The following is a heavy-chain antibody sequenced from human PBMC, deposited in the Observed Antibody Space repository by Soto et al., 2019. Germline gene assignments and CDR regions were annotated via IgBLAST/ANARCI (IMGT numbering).Heavy chain of an antibody. CDR3: AHTLASIAAAGNYFDY. CDR2: IYWDDDK. V-gene: IGHV2-5*02. CDR1: GFSLSTSGVG. Sequence: SGPTLVNPTQTLTLTCTFSGFSLSTSGVGVGWIRQPPGKALEWLALIYWDDDKRYSPSLKSRLTITKDTSKNQVVLTMTNMDPVDTATYYCAHTLASIAAAGNYFDYWGQGTLVPVSS. D-gene: IGHD6-13*01. J-gene: IGHJ4*02.